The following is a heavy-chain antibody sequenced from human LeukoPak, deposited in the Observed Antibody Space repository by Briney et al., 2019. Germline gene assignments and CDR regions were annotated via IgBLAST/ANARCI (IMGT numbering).Heavy chain of an antibody. CDR1: GGSISSSSYY. D-gene: IGHD6-19*01. CDR3: ARRSVAHFDY. Sequence: SESLSLTCTVSGGSISSSSYYWGWIRQPPGKGLEWIGSIYYSGSTYYNPSLKSRVTISVDTPKNQFSLKLSSVTAADTAVYYCARRSVAHFDYWGQGTLVTVSS. CDR2: IYYSGST. V-gene: IGHV4-39*01. J-gene: IGHJ4*02.